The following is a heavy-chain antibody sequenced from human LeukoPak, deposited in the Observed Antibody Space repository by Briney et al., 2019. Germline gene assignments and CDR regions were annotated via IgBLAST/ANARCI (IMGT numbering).Heavy chain of an antibody. CDR3: KASGYSYGYYFDY. V-gene: IGHV3-21*01. Sequence: GGSLRLSCAASGFTFDDNAMHWVRHAPGKGLEWVSSISSSSSYIYYADSVKGRFTISRDNAKNSLYLQMNSLRAEDTAVYYCKASGYSYGYYFDYWGQGTLVTVSS. D-gene: IGHD5-18*01. J-gene: IGHJ4*02. CDR2: ISSSSSYI. CDR1: GFTFDDNA.